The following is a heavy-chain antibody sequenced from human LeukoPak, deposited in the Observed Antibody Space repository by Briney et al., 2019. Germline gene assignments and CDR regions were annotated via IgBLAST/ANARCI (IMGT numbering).Heavy chain of an antibody. V-gene: IGHV4-31*03. Sequence: PSQTLSLTCTVSGGSISSGGYCWSWIRQHPGKGLEWIGYIYYSGSTYYNPSLKSRVTISVDTSKNQFSLKLSSVTAAGTAVYYCAAGYDYRTTFDYWGQGTLVTVSS. CDR2: IYYSGST. CDR1: GGSISSGGYC. D-gene: IGHD5-12*01. J-gene: IGHJ4*02. CDR3: AAGYDYRTTFDY.